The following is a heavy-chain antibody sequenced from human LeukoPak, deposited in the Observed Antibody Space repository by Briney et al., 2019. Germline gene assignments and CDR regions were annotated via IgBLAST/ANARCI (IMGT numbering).Heavy chain of an antibody. CDR2: IYYSGST. V-gene: IGHV4-39*01. D-gene: IGHD3-3*01. CDR1: GGSISSSSYY. Sequence: SQTLSLTCAVSGGSISSSSYYWGWIRQPPGKGLEWIGSIYYSGSTYYNPSLKSRVTVSVDTSKNQFSLKLSSVTAADTAVYYCARLSLLWSGYYWGQGTLVTVSS. J-gene: IGHJ4*02. CDR3: ARLSLLWSGYY.